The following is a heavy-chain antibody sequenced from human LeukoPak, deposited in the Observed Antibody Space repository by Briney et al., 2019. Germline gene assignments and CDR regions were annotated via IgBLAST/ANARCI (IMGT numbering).Heavy chain of an antibody. J-gene: IGHJ4*02. CDR2: ISSSSSYI. Sequence: PGGSLRLSCAASGFTFSSYSMNWVRQAPGKGLEWVSSISSSSSYIYYADSVKGRSTISRDNAKNSLYLQMNSLRAEDTAVYYCARDNVGYYDFWSGFPLDYWGQGTLVTVSS. CDR3: ARDNVGYYDFWSGFPLDY. V-gene: IGHV3-21*01. D-gene: IGHD3-3*01. CDR1: GFTFSSYS.